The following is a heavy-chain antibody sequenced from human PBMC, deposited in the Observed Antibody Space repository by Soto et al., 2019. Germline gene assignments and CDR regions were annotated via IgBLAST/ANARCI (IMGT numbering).Heavy chain of an antibody. V-gene: IGHV3-21*01. CDR1: GFTFSSYS. CDR2: ISSSSSYI. J-gene: IGHJ3*02. Sequence: EVQLVESGGGLVKPGGSLRLSCAASGFTFSSYSMNWVRQAPGKGLEWVSSISSSSSYIYYADSVKGRFTISRDNAKNSLYLQMNSLRAEDTAVYYCARSFEQLNDYGDYGAREAFDIWGQGTMVTVSS. D-gene: IGHD4-17*01. CDR3: ARSFEQLNDYGDYGAREAFDI.